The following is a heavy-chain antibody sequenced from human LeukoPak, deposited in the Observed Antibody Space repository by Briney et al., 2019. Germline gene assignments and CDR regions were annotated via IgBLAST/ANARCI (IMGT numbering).Heavy chain of an antibody. Sequence: GGSLRLSCAASGFTFSSYAMSWVRQAPGKGLGWVSVISGSGGSTYYADSVKGRITVSRDNAKNSLYLQMNSLRAEDTAVYYCARALIGYYFDYWGQGTLVTVSS. V-gene: IGHV3-23*01. J-gene: IGHJ4*02. CDR1: GFTFSSYA. CDR2: ISGSGGST. D-gene: IGHD2-8*01. CDR3: ARALIGYYFDY.